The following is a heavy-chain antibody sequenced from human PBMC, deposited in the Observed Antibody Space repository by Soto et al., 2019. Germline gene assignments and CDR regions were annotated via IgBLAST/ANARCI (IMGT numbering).Heavy chain of an antibody. J-gene: IGHJ4*02. CDR2: IYYSGST. D-gene: IGHD1-26*01. CDR1: GGSISSSRSY. CDR3: ARRGLVGATTFDY. V-gene: IGHV4-39*01. Sequence: PSETLSLTCTVSGGSISSSRSYWGWIRQPPGKGLECIGSIYYSGSTYYSPSLKSRVTISVDTSKNQFSLKLSSVTAADTAVYYCARRGLVGATTFDYWGQGTLVTAPQ.